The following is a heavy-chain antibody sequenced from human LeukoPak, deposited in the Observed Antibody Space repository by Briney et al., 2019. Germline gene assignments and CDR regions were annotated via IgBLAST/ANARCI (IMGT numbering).Heavy chain of an antibody. CDR2: LPYDGSYN. Sequence: GGSLRLSCLVSGVSLSSYGMHWVRQAPGKGLEWLAWLPYDGSYNLTAASLKGRFAISKDISTNTLYLDMDRLTAEDTAVYYCAAAGLGVAHWIDSWGQGTLVTVSS. CDR1: GVSLSSYG. J-gene: IGHJ5*01. CDR3: AAAGLGVAHWIDS. D-gene: IGHD2-15*01. V-gene: IGHV3-30*02.